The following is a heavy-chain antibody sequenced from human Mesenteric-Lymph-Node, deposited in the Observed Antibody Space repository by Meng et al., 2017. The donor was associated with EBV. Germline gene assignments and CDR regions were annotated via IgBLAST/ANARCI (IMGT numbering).Heavy chain of an antibody. CDR2: MNPNSGNT. J-gene: IGHJ5*02. CDR1: GYTFTSYD. CDR3: ARGTAAIPGWFDP. V-gene: IGHV1-8*01. D-gene: IGHD2-21*02. Sequence: AQLVQSGAAVKTPGASVKVSCNASGYTFTSYDINWVRQATGQGLEWMGWMNPNSGNTGYAQKFQGRVTMTRNTSISTAYMELSSLRSEDTAVYYCARGTAAIPGWFDPWGQGTLVTVSS.